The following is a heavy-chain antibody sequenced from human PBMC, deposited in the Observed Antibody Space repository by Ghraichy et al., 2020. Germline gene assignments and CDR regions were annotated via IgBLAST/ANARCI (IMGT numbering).Heavy chain of an antibody. CDR1: GLTFSSYR. D-gene: IGHD2-15*01. J-gene: IGHJ3*02. CDR2: IDSSSSYI. CDR3: ARDPGYGSGGRCFPDAFDI. Sequence: RGSLRLSCEASGLTFSSYRMNWVRQAPGKGLEWVSFIDSSSSYIYYADSVKGRFTVSRDNTKNSLYLQMNSLRAEDTAMYYCARDPGYGSGGRCFPDAFDIWGQGTMVTVSS. V-gene: IGHV3-21*01.